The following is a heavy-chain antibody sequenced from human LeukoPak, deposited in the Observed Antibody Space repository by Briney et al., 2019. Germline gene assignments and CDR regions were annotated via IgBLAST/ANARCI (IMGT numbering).Heavy chain of an antibody. V-gene: IGHV4-61*02. CDR3: ARLRAAALFDY. J-gene: IGHJ4*02. Sequence: SETLSLTCTVSGGSISSASYYWSWIWQPAGKGLEWIGRIYTSGSTNYSPSLRSRVTISVDTSKNQFSLKLSSVTAADTAVYYCARLRAAALFDYWGQGTLVTVSS. CDR2: IYTSGST. D-gene: IGHD6-13*01. CDR1: GGSISSASYY.